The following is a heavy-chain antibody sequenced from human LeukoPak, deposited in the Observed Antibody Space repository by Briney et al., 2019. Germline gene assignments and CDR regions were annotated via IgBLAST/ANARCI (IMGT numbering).Heavy chain of an antibody. CDR3: AKDREVLLWFGESHYFDS. V-gene: IGHV3-33*06. Sequence: PGGSLRPSCAASGFTFSSYGMHWVRQAPGKGLEWVAVIWYDGSNKYYADSVKGRFTISRDNSKNTLYLQMNSLRAEDTAVYYCAKDREVLLWFGESHYFDSGAREPWSPSPQ. CDR2: IWYDGSNK. CDR1: GFTFSSYG. D-gene: IGHD3-10*01. J-gene: IGHJ4*02.